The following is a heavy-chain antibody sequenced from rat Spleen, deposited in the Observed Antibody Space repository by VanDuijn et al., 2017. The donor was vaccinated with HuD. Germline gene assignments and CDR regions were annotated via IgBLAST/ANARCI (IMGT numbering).Heavy chain of an antibody. D-gene: IGHD1-9*01. CDR1: GFSLSNYG. V-gene: IGHV2S8*01. Sequence: QVQLKESGPGLVQPSQTLSLTCTVSGFSLSNYGVIWFRQPPGKGLEWIAAISSGGSTYYNSGLKSRLSISRETSKSQVFLKMNSLQTEDIATYYCGREGNGYNAYVMDAWGQGASVTVSS. CDR3: GREGNGYNAYVMDA. J-gene: IGHJ4*01. CDR2: ISSGGST.